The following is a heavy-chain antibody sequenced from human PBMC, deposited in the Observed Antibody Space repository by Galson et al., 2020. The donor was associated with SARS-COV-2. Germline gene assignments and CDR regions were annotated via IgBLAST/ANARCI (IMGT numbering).Heavy chain of an antibody. Sequence: QLGESLKISCAASGFTFSNYGMHWVRQAPGKGLEWVAFIRYDGNNKYYVDSVQGRFTISRDNSKNTVYLQMNSLRPEDTAVYYCAKPYDILTGAPLNFLDCWGLGTLVTVSS. V-gene: IGHV3-30*02. CDR2: IRYDGNNK. CDR1: GFTFSNYG. D-gene: IGHD3-9*01. J-gene: IGHJ4*02. CDR3: AKPYDILTGAPLNFLDC.